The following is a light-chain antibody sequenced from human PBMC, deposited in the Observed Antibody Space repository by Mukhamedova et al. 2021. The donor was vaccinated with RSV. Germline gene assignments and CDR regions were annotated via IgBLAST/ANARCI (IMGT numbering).Light chain of an antibody. Sequence: WYQRRVHGTAPKLLIYDAFNLQSGVPSRFSGSGSGTDFTLTISSLQPEDSATYYCQQAKIFPITFGQGTRLEIK. CDR2: DAF. J-gene: IGKJ5*01. V-gene: IGKV1D-12*01. CDR3: QQAKIFPIT.